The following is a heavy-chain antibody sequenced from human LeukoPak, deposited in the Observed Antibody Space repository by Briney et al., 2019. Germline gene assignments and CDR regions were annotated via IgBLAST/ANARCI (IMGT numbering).Heavy chain of an antibody. J-gene: IGHJ6*02. V-gene: IGHV3-11*01. CDR2: ISSSGSTI. Sequence: GGSLRLSCAASGFTFSSYWMSWIRQAPGKGLEWVSYISSSGSTIYYADSVKGRFTISRDNAKNSLYLQMNSLRAEDTAVYYCASQRGSYYYGSGGKDYGMDVWGQGTTVTVSS. CDR3: ASQRGSYYYGSGGKDYGMDV. D-gene: IGHD3-10*01. CDR1: GFTFSSYW.